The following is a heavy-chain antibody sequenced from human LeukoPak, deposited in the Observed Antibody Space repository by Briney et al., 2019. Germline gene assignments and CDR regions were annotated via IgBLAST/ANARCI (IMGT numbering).Heavy chain of an antibody. CDR3: ARRNRYCNGGSCAHHHDS. CDR2: ISYIGTT. V-gene: IGHV4-39*07. J-gene: IGHJ4*02. CDR1: GDSISSRTSDF. D-gene: IGHD2-15*01. Sequence: SETLSLTCTVSGDSISSRTSDFWGWIRQSPGKGLEWIAEISYIGTTFYNPSLESRASISLDTSKNQLSLKLNAVTAADTALYYCARRNRYCNGGSCAHHHDSWGQGTLVIVSS.